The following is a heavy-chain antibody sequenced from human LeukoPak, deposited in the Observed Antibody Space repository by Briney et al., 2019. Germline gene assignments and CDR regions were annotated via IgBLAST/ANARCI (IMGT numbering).Heavy chain of an antibody. J-gene: IGHJ5*02. Sequence: PGRSLGLSCAASGFTFDDYAMHWVRQAPGKGLEWVSGISWNSGSIGYADSVKGRFTISRDNAKNSLYLQMNSLRAEDTALYYCAKGMSGYHRLNWFDPWGQGTLVTVSS. V-gene: IGHV3-9*01. CDR1: GFTFDDYA. D-gene: IGHD3-3*01. CDR2: ISWNSGSI. CDR3: AKGMSGYHRLNWFDP.